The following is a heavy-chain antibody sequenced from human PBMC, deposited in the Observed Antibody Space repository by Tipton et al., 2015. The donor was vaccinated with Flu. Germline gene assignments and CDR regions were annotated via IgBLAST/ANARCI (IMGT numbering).Heavy chain of an antibody. CDR3: ARRDYSNYVSAPKNWFDS. V-gene: IGHV4-61*02. Sequence: TLSLTCTVSGGSSISGTYYWGWIRQPAGKGLEWIGRIQTSGTTNYSPSLQSRVTISVDRSKNHFSLKLSSVTAADTAIYYCARRDYSNYVSAPKNWFDSWGQGTLVTVSS. D-gene: IGHD4-11*01. J-gene: IGHJ5*01. CDR1: GGSSISGTYY. CDR2: IQTSGTT.